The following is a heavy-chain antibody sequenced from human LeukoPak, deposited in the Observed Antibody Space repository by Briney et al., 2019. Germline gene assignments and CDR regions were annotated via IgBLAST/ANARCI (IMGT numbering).Heavy chain of an antibody. CDR1: GYTFTGYY. J-gene: IGHJ5*02. CDR3: ARDNSYYDFWSGENWFDP. Sequence: ASVTVSCKASGYTFTGYYMHWVRQAPGQGLEWMGWINPNSGGTNYAQKFQGRVTMTRDTSISTAYMELSRLRSDDTAVYYCARDNSYYDFWSGENWFDPWGQGTLVTVSS. CDR2: INPNSGGT. D-gene: IGHD3-3*01. V-gene: IGHV1-2*02.